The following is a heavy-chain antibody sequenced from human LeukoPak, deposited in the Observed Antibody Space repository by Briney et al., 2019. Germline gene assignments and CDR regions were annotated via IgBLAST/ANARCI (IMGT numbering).Heavy chain of an antibody. Sequence: GGSLRLSCAASGFTFSSYGMHWVRQAPGKGLEWVAVISYDGSNKYYADSVKGRFTISRDNSKNTLYLQMNSLRAEDTAVYYCAKDSTIAAAGGLATGWDYWGQGTLVTVSS. V-gene: IGHV3-30*18. D-gene: IGHD6-13*01. CDR1: GFTFSSYG. CDR3: AKDSTIAAAGGLATGWDY. CDR2: ISYDGSNK. J-gene: IGHJ4*02.